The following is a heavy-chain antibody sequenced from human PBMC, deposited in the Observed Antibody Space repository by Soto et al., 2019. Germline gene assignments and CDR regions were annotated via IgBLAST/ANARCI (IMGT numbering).Heavy chain of an antibody. J-gene: IGHJ1*01. D-gene: IGHD2-21*01. CDR1: GGSISSGGYY. CDR3: APGGRDSLGSFQH. V-gene: IGHV4-31*03. CDR2: IYYSGST. Sequence: SETLSLTCTVSGGSISSGGYYWSWIRQHPGKGLEWIGYIYYSGSTYYNPSLKSRVTISVDTSKNQFSLKLSSVTAADTAVYYCAPGGRDSLGSFQHWGQGTLVTVSS.